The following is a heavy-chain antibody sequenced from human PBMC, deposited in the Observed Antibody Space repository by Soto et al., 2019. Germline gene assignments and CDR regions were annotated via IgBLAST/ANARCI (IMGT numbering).Heavy chain of an antibody. CDR2: IYVTGAV. D-gene: IGHD2-21*01. Sequence: KASETLSLTCSVSGAALNSGNYYWSWIRQVPGKGLEWIGHIYVTGAVDYNPSLRDRITISQDTSEGQFSLNLRLVTAADTAVYYCARLRIATNNYKWFDPWGQGTLVTRLL. CDR1: GAALNSGNYY. J-gene: IGHJ5*02. CDR3: ARLRIATNNYKWFDP. V-gene: IGHV4-31*03.